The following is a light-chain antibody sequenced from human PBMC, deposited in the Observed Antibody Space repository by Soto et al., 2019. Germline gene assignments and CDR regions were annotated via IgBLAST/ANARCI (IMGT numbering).Light chain of an antibody. J-gene: IGKJ3*01. CDR1: QSISSN. CDR2: GAS. Sequence: EIVMTQSPATMSVSPGERATLSCRASQSISSNLAWYQQKPGQAPRLLISGASTRATGIPARFSGSGSGTDFTLTNSSLQSEDFAVYYCQQFHDWPMTFGPGTKVDIK. V-gene: IGKV3-15*01. CDR3: QQFHDWPMT.